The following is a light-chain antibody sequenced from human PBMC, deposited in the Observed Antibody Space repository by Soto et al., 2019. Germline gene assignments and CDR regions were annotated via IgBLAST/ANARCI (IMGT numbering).Light chain of an antibody. CDR2: RAS. CDR1: RSVSSN. V-gene: IGKV3D-15*01. Sequence: EIVLTQSPGTLSLSPGEAATLSCRASRSVSSNYLAWYQQRPGQAPRLLINRASNRATGIPDRFTGSGSGTEFTLTISSLQSEDFAVYYCQQYNKWPQTFGQGTRLEIK. J-gene: IGKJ5*01. CDR3: QQYNKWPQT.